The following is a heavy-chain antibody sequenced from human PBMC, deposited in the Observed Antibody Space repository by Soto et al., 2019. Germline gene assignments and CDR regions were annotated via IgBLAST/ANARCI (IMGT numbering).Heavy chain of an antibody. Sequence: PWETLSLTCTVSGGSISSDDFYWSWIRQPPGKGLEWIGYIYYSGSTNYNPSLKSRVTISVDTSKNQFSLKLSSVTVADTAVYYCARRYGDCFDYWGQGTLVNVSS. CDR2: IYYSGST. D-gene: IGHD4-17*01. CDR3: ARRYGDCFDY. V-gene: IGHV4-61*08. J-gene: IGHJ4*02. CDR1: GGSISSDDFY.